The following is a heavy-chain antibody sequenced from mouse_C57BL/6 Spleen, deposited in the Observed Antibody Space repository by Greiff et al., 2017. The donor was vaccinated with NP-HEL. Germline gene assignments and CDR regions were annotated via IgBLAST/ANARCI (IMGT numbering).Heavy chain of an antibody. J-gene: IGHJ2*01. Sequence: EVKVEESGGGLVKPGGSLKLSCAASGFTFSDYGMHWVRQAPEKGLEWVAYISSGSSTIYYADTVKGRFTISRDNAKNTLFLQMTSLRSEDTAMYYCARKRYYDYDGYYFDYWGQGTTLTVSS. V-gene: IGHV5-17*01. CDR1: GFTFSDYG. D-gene: IGHD2-4*01. CDR2: ISSGSSTI. CDR3: ARKRYYDYDGYYFDY.